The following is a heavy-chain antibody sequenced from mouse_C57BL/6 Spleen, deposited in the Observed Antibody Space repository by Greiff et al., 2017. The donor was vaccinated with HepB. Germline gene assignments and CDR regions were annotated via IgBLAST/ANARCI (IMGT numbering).Heavy chain of an antibody. CDR3: ARGVLPPYYAMDY. J-gene: IGHJ4*01. CDR2: IYPSDSET. D-gene: IGHD1-1*01. V-gene: IGHV1-52*01. CDR1: GYTFTSYW. Sequence: VQLQQPGAELVRPGSSVKLSCKASGYTFTSYWMHWVKQRPRQGLEWIGNIYPSDSETHYNQKFKDKATLTVDKSSSTAYMQLSSLTSEDSAVYYCARGVLPPYYAMDYWGQGTSVTVSS.